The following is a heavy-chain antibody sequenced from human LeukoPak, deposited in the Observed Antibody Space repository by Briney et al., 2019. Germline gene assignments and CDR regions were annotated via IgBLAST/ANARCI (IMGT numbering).Heavy chain of an antibody. CDR1: GGTFISYA. J-gene: IGHJ4*02. V-gene: IGHV1-69*05. CDR3: ARETLGSSGYDDPFDY. CDR2: IIPIFGTA. D-gene: IGHD3-22*01. Sequence: ASVKXXCKASGGTFISYAISWVRQAPGQGGEWMGRIIPIFGTANYVQKFQGRVTINTEESTSTAYMELSSLRSEDTAVYYCARETLGSSGYDDPFDYWGQGTLVTVSS.